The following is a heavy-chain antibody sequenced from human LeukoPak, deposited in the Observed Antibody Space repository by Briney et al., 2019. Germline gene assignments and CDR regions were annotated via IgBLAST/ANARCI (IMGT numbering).Heavy chain of an antibody. CDR3: ARVFSGLRFKGSFDY. CDR1: GFTFSRYW. V-gene: IGHV3-7*01. D-gene: IGHD5-12*01. CDR2: IKEDGSEK. J-gene: IGHJ4*02. Sequence: GGSLRLSCAASGFTFSRYWMSWVGQAPGKGLEWVPNIKEDGSEKHYVDSVKGRFTISRANAKTSLYLQMNSLRADDTAVYYCARVFSGLRFKGSFDYWGQGTLVTVSS.